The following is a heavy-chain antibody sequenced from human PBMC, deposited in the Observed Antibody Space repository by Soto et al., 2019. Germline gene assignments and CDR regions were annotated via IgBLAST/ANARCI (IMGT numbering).Heavy chain of an antibody. Sequence: QVQLVQSGAEVKKPGSSLKVSCKTSGVTFSTSGISWVRQGPGQGLEWMGGIIPLFGTPKYARKFQGRVSITADDSATTTYLELNGLSSDDTAIYYCAGVSPSICGGGNCYRLDSYFDSWGQGSQVVVSS. V-gene: IGHV1-69*01. D-gene: IGHD2-21*01. CDR1: GVTFSTSG. CDR3: AGVSPSICGGGNCYRLDSYFDS. CDR2: IIPLFGTP. J-gene: IGHJ4*03.